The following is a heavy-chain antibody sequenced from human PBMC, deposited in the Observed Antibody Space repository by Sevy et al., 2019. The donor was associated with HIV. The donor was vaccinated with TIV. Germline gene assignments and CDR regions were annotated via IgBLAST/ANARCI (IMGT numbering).Heavy chain of an antibody. Sequence: GGSLRLSCAASGFAFRTYAFHWVRQAPGRGLEWVGLISSNGDNAFYANSVRGRFTISSDNSMNTLYLELNNLTPDDTAVYYCARGPEWELTSFLSHWGQGPLVTVSS. D-gene: IGHD3-9*01. V-gene: IGHV3-30-3*01. CDR3: ARGPEWELTSFLSH. CDR2: ISSNGDNA. CDR1: GFAFRTYA. J-gene: IGHJ4*02.